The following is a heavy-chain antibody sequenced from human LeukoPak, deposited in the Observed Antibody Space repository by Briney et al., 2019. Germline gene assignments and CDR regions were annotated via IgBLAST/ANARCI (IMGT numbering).Heavy chain of an antibody. CDR1: GFTFDDYA. J-gene: IGHJ6*02. Sequence: GRSLRLSCAASGFTFDDYAMHWVRQAPGKGLEWVSGISWNSGSIGYADSVKGRFTISRDNAKNSLYLQMNSLRAEDTALYYCAKDRRGYYYGMDVWGQGTTVTVSS. CDR2: ISWNSGSI. V-gene: IGHV3-9*01. CDR3: AKDRRGYYYGMDV.